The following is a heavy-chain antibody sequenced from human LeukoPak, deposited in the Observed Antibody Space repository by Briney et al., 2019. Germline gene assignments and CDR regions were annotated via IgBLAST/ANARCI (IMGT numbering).Heavy chain of an antibody. CDR2: INHSGST. Sequence: SETLSLTCAVYGGSFSGYYWSWIRQPPGKGLEWIGEINHSGSTNYNPSLKSRVTISVDTSKNQFSLKLSSVTAADTAVYYCARHGSRWRGGLVGAFDYWGQGTLVTVSS. D-gene: IGHD1-26*01. J-gene: IGHJ4*02. CDR3: ARHGSRWRGGLVGAFDY. CDR1: GGSFSGYY. V-gene: IGHV4-34*01.